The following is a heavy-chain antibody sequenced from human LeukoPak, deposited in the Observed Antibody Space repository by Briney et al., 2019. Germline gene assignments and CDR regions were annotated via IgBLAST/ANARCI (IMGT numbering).Heavy chain of an antibody. CDR2: ISSSSSYI. D-gene: IGHD1-26*01. Sequence: GGSLRLSCAASGFTFSSYSMDWVRQAPGKGLEWVSSISSSSSYIYYADSVKGRFTISRDNAKNSLYLQMNSLRAEDTAVYYCARVIPLGSYHRAGYWGQGTLVTVSS. J-gene: IGHJ4*02. CDR3: ARVIPLGSYHRAGY. V-gene: IGHV3-21*01. CDR1: GFTFSSYS.